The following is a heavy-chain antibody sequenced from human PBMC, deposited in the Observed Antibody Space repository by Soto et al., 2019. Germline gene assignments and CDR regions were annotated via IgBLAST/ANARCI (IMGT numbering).Heavy chain of an antibody. V-gene: IGHV4-30-4*01. J-gene: IGHJ4*02. D-gene: IGHD1-26*01. CDR3: ARVGIVGDNNQFEY. CDR1: VVSISSGDYY. Sequence: SETLSLTCTFSVVSISSGDYYCSWIRQPPGKGLEWIGYIYYSGSTYYNPSLKSRVTISVDTSKNQFSLKLSSVTAADTAVYYCARVGIVGDNNQFEYWGQGTLVNVSS. CDR2: IYYSGST.